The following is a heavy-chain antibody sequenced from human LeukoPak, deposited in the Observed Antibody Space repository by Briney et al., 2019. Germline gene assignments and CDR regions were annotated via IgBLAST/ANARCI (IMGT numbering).Heavy chain of an antibody. CDR3: AREGSWEYCSGGSCYYFDY. CDR1: GFTFSIYS. J-gene: IGHJ4*02. V-gene: IGHV3-21*01. D-gene: IGHD2-15*01. Sequence: PGGSLRLSCAASGFTFSIYSMNWVRQAPGKGLEWVSYISSGSSYIYYADSVKGRFTISRDNAKNSLYLQINSLRAEDTAVYYCAREGSWEYCSGGSCYYFDYWGQGTLVTVSS. CDR2: ISSGSSYI.